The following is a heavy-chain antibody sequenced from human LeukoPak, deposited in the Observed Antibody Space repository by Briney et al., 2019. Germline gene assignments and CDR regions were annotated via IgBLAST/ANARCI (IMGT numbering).Heavy chain of an antibody. CDR1: GFTFSSYA. V-gene: IGHV3-30-3*01. CDR3: AREYGDYIDY. J-gene: IGHJ4*02. CDR2: ISYDGSNK. D-gene: IGHD4-17*01. Sequence: GGSLRLSCAASGFTFSSYAMHWVRQAPGKGLEWVAVISYDGSNKYYADSVKGRFTISRDNSKNTLYLQMSSLRAEDTAVYYCAREYGDYIDYWGQGTLVTVSS.